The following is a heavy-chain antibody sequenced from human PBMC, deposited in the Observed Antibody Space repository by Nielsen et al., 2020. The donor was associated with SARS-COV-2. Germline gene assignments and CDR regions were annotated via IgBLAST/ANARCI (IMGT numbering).Heavy chain of an antibody. CDR1: GFTFNIYA. V-gene: IGHV3-23*01. CDR2: ISASGGST. Sequence: GESLKISCIASGFTFNIYAMAWVRRTPGRGLQWVSGISASGGSTYYTDSVKGRFAVSRDNSKNTLYLQMNSLRAEDTAVYYCARDPGQIAAAHFDYWGQGTLVTVSS. D-gene: IGHD6-13*01. J-gene: IGHJ4*02. CDR3: ARDPGQIAAAHFDY.